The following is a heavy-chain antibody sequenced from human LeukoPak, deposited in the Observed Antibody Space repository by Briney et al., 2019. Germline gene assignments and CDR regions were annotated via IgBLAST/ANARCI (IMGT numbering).Heavy chain of an antibody. CDR2: IYYSGST. D-gene: IGHD3-10*01. V-gene: IGHV4-39*02. J-gene: IGHJ5*02. CDR3: AREGLNMVRGVIPKEAWGWFDP. Sequence: SETLSLTCTVSGGSISSSSYYWGWIRQPPGKGLEWIGSIYYSGSTYYNPSLKSRVTISVDTSKNQFSLKLTSVTAADTAVYYCAREGLNMVRGVIPKEAWGWFDPWGQGTLVTVSS. CDR1: GGSISSSSYY.